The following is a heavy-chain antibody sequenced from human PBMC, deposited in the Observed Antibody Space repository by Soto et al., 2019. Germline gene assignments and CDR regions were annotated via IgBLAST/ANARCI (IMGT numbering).Heavy chain of an antibody. V-gene: IGHV1-8*01. CDR1: GYTFTSYD. Sequence: ASVKVSCKASGYTFTSYDINWVRQATGQGLEWMGWMNPNSGNTGYAQKFQGRVTMTRNTSISTAYMELSSLRSEDTAVYYCARHIAVAGTYGMDVWGQGTTVTVSS. CDR3: ARHIAVAGTYGMDV. CDR2: MNPNSGNT. D-gene: IGHD6-19*01. J-gene: IGHJ6*02.